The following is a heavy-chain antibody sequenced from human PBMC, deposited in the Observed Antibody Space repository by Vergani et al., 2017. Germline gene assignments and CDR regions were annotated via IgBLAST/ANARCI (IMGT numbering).Heavy chain of an antibody. CDR3: ASTLDTAILDY. J-gene: IGHJ4*02. V-gene: IGHV4-30-2*01. D-gene: IGHD5-18*01. CDR2: IYHSGST. CDR1: GGSFSSGGYS. Sequence: QVQLQQWGAGLLKPSETLSLTCAVYGGSFSSGGYSWSWIRQPPGKGLEWIGYIYHSGSTYYNPSLKSRVTISVDRSKNQFSLKLSSVTAADTAVYYCASTLDTAILDYWGQGTLVTVSS.